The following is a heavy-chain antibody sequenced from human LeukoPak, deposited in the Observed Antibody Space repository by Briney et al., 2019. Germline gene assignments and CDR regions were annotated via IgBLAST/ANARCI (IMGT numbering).Heavy chain of an antibody. CDR3: ARDWVAGVPFDAFDI. Sequence: GGSLRLSCAASGFTLSSYWMSWVRQAPGKGLEWVANIKEDGSEKYYVDSVEGRFTISRDNAKNSLYLHMNSLTAEDTAMYYCARDWVAGVPFDAFDIWGQGTMVSVSS. CDR2: IKEDGSEK. CDR1: GFTLSSYW. D-gene: IGHD3-10*01. J-gene: IGHJ3*02. V-gene: IGHV3-7*01.